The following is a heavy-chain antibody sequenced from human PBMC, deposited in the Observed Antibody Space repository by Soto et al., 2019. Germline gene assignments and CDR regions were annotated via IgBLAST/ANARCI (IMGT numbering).Heavy chain of an antibody. V-gene: IGHV1-69*13. CDR3: ASTGDYYDSSGYYPPLDAFDI. D-gene: IGHD3-22*01. CDR1: GGTFSSYA. Sequence: AASVKVSCKASGGTFSSYAISWVRQAPGQGLEWMGGIIPIFGTANYAQKFQGRVTITADESTSTAYMELSSLRSEDTAVYYCASTGDYYDSSGYYPPLDAFDIWGQGTMVIVSS. J-gene: IGHJ3*02. CDR2: IIPIFGTA.